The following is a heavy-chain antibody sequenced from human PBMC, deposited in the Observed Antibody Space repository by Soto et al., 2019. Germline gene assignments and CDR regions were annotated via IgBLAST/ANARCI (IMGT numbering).Heavy chain of an antibody. CDR1: GGSISSSSYY. CDR3: ARRTVNIRTFYSGLKTHCFDY. D-gene: IGHD6-19*01. CDR2: IYSSGST. V-gene: IGHV4-39*01. J-gene: IGHJ4*02. Sequence: QLQLQESGPGLVKPSETLSLTCAVSGGSISSSSYYWGWIRQPPGKGLEWIGSIYSSGSTYYTPSLQSQVAISVDTSKNQFSLKLNSVTAADTAVYYCARRTVNIRTFYSGLKTHCFDYWGQGTLVTVSS.